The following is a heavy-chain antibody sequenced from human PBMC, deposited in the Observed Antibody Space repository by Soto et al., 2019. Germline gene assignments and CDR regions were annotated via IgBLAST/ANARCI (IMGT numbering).Heavy chain of an antibody. CDR2: FDPEDGET. Sequence: ASVKVSCKVSGYTLTGFSMHWVRQAPGKGLEWMGGFDPEDGETIYAQKLQGRVTITRDTSTSTAYMELSSLRSEDTAVYYCARGGPRLAHFDYWGQGTLVTVSS. V-gene: IGHV1-24*01. J-gene: IGHJ4*02. CDR1: GYTLTGFS. CDR3: ARGGPRLAHFDY. D-gene: IGHD3-9*01.